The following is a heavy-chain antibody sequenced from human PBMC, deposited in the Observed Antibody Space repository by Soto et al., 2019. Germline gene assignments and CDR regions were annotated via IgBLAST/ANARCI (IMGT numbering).Heavy chain of an antibody. CDR1: GYTFTSYA. V-gene: IGHV1-3*01. D-gene: IGHD3-22*01. CDR2: INAGNGNT. CDR3: ARGSYDSSGYYPRFAEY. J-gene: IGHJ4*02. Sequence: ASVKVSCKASGYTFTSYAMHWVRQAPGQRLEWMGWINAGNGNTKYSQKFQGRVTITRDTSASTAYMELSSLRSEDTAVYYCARGSYDSSGYYPRFAEYWGQGTLVTVSS.